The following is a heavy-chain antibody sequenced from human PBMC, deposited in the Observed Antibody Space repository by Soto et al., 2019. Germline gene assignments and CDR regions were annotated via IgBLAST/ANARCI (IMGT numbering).Heavy chain of an antibody. D-gene: IGHD3-3*01. CDR2: ISGSGGST. J-gene: IGHJ5*02. V-gene: IGHV3-23*01. Sequence: GGSLRLSCAASGFTFSSYAMSWVRQAPGKGLEWVSAISGSGGSTYYADSVKGRFTISRDNSKNTLYLQMNSLRAEDTAVYYCAKDQGYDLWSGFFGPQRNWFYPWGQGTLVTVSS. CDR3: AKDQGYDLWSGFFGPQRNWFYP. CDR1: GFTFSSYA.